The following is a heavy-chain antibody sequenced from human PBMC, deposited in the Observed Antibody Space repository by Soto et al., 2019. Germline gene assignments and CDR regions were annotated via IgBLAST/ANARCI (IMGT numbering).Heavy chain of an antibody. CDR3: ARGVGSSPPRY. CDR2: IYDSGSP. D-gene: IGHD3-9*01. Sequence: SETLSLTCTISCGSISVYYWSWIRQSPGQGLEWIGYIYDSGSPYYNPSLKARVTISADTSKNQISLKLTSATAADTAVYFCARGVGSSPPRYWGRGTLVTVSS. V-gene: IGHV4-59*01. J-gene: IGHJ4*02. CDR1: CGSISVYY.